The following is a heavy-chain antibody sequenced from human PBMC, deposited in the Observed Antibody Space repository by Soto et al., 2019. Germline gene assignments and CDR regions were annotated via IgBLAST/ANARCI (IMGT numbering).Heavy chain of an antibody. V-gene: IGHV3-7*01. CDR1: GFTFSSYW. J-gene: IGHJ4*02. Sequence: GGSLRLSCAASGFTFSSYWMSWVRQAPGKGLEWVANIKQDGSEKYYVDSVKGRFTISRDNAKNSLYLQMNSLRAEDTAVHYCARVIVATPGGQHAATPTYYDFWSGYYIFDYWGQGTLVTVSS. D-gene: IGHD3-3*01. CDR2: IKQDGSEK. CDR3: ARVIVATPGGQHAATPTYYDFWSGYYIFDY.